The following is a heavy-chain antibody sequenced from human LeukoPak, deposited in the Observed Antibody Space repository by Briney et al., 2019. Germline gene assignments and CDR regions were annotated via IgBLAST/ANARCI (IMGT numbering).Heavy chain of an antibody. D-gene: IGHD5-12*01. CDR2: IYYSGST. J-gene: IGHJ5*02. CDR1: GGSISSHY. Sequence: SETLSLTCTVSGGSISSHYWSWIRQPPGKGLEWIGYIYYSGSTNYNPSLKSRVTISVDTSKNQFSLKLSSVTAADTAVYYCVRTAATMGVWFDPWGQGTLVTVSS. CDR3: VRTAATMGVWFDP. V-gene: IGHV4-59*11.